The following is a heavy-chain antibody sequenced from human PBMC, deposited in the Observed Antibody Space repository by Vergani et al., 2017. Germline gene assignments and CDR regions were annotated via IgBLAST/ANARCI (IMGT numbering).Heavy chain of an antibody. CDR3: ARDSWIEEGGTDLDY. D-gene: IGHD2-2*03. V-gene: IGHV3-30*03. CDR1: GFTFSSYG. CDR2: ISYDGSNK. Sequence: QVQLVESGGGVVQPGGSLRLSCAASGFTFSSYGMHWVRQAPGKGLEWVAVISYDGSNKYYADSVKGRFTISRDNSKNTLYLQMNSLRAEDTAVYYCARDSWIEEGGTDLDYWGQGTLVTVSS. J-gene: IGHJ4*02.